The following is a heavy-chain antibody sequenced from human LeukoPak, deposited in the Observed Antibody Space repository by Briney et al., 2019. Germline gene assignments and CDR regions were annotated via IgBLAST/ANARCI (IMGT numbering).Heavy chain of an antibody. CDR3: ARDYHYYYYMDV. CDR1: GFTFSSYS. J-gene: IGHJ6*03. Sequence: VGSLRVSCAASGFTFSSYSMSWVRQAPGQGLEWVSSISSSSSYIYYADSVKGRFTISRDNAKNSLYLQMNSLRAEDTAVYYCARDYHYYYYMDVWGKGTTVTVSS. V-gene: IGHV3-21*01. CDR2: ISSSSSYI.